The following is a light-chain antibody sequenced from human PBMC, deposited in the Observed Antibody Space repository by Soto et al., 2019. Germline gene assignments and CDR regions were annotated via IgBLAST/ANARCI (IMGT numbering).Light chain of an antibody. CDR2: EVT. Sequence: QSALTQPASVSGSPGQSITISCTGTSSDVGAYNYVSWYQQHPGKAPKLLIYEVTNRPSGVSNRFSGSKSGNTASLTISGLQAEDEADYYCSSFAGGNMYVFGTGTKVTV. V-gene: IGLV2-14*01. CDR1: SSDVGAYNY. J-gene: IGLJ1*01. CDR3: SSFAGGNMYV.